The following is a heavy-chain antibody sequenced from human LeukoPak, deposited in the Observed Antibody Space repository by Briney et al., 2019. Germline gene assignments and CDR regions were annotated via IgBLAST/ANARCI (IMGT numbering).Heavy chain of an antibody. D-gene: IGHD4-17*01. CDR3: ARVGARQVLEY. CDR2: IKQNGGEK. J-gene: IGHJ4*02. CDR1: EFTFSSYW. Sequence: PRGSLRLSCAASEFTFSSYWMSWVRQAPGKGLEWVANIKQNGGEKYYLDSVKGRFTVSRDNAKNSLYLQMNSLRAEDTAVYYCARVGARQVLEYWGQGTLVTVSS. V-gene: IGHV3-7*01.